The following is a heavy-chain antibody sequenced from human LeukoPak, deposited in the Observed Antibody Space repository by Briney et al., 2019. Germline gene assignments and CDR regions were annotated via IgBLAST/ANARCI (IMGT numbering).Heavy chain of an antibody. CDR1: GYPFSSYS. J-gene: IGHJ4*02. Sequence: GGSLRLSCVASGYPFSSYSTNWIRQAPGKGLEWVSYISVSGGVRSYADSVKGRFTISRDDARNSLYLQMNSLKDEDTAVYYCARDRGYFYDQLDYWGQGTLVTVSS. CDR2: ISVSGGVR. V-gene: IGHV3-48*02. D-gene: IGHD2/OR15-2a*01. CDR3: ARDRGYFYDQLDY.